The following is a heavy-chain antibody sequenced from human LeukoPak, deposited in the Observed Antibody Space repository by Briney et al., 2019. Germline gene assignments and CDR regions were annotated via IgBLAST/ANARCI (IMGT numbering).Heavy chain of an antibody. Sequence: GGSLRLSCAASGFTFSSYSMNWVRQAPGKGLEWVSSISSSSSYIYYADSVKGRFTISRDNAKNSLYLQMNSLRAEDTAVYYCTRESVVWSRFDYWGQGTLVTVSS. CDR3: TRESVVWSRFDY. J-gene: IGHJ4*02. CDR1: GFTFSSYS. D-gene: IGHD3-3*01. CDR2: ISSSSSYI. V-gene: IGHV3-21*01.